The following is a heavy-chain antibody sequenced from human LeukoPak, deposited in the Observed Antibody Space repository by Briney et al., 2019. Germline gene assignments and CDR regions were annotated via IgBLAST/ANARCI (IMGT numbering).Heavy chain of an antibody. CDR1: GGTFSGYY. Sequence: SETLSLTCAVYGGTFSGYYWSWIRQPPGKGLEWIGYIYHSGSTYYNPSLKSRVTISVDRSKNQFSLKLSSVTAADTAVYYCAAGGITMVRGVPLEFDYWGQGTLVTVSS. V-gene: IGHV4-34*08. J-gene: IGHJ4*02. CDR3: AAGGITMVRGVPLEFDY. D-gene: IGHD3-10*01. CDR2: IYHSGST.